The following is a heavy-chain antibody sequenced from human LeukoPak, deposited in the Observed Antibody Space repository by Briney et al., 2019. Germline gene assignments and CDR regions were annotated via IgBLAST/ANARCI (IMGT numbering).Heavy chain of an antibody. CDR2: IWYDGSNI. V-gene: IGHV3-33*06. Sequence: GGSLRLSCATSGSTFSSYGMHWVRQAPGKGLEWVAVIWYDGSNIHYADSVQGRFTISRDSSKNMLYLQMNSLRAEDTGVYYCANNGVSPNYYYGMNVWGQGTTVTVSS. D-gene: IGHD2-8*01. CDR1: GSTFSSYG. CDR3: ANNGVSPNYYYGMNV. J-gene: IGHJ6*02.